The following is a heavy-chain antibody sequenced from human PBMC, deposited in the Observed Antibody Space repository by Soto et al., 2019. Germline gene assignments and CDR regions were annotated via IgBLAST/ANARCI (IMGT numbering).Heavy chain of an antibody. D-gene: IGHD5-12*01. J-gene: IGHJ4*02. V-gene: IGHV4-31*03. CDR2: IYYSGGT. Sequence: QVQLQESGPGLVKPSQTLSLTCTVSGGSISSGGYYWTWIRQHPGKGLEWFGYIYYSGGTYYNPSLKSRVTRSVDTSKNQFSLKLSSVPAADTAVYYCARSRGYDYYYFDYWGQGTLVTVSS. CDR3: ARSRGYDYYYFDY. CDR1: GGSISSGGYY.